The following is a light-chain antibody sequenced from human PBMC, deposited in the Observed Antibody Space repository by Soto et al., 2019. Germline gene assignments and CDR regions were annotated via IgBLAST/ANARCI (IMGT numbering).Light chain of an antibody. CDR3: QPYNNWPLT. J-gene: IGKJ4*01. Sequence: EVLMSRSPATLSVSLGEVATLSCRASQGIGDTLAWYQHKPGQTPRLLIYDTSTRATGVPTRFSGSRSGAEFTLTINSLQSEDFAVYYCQPYNNWPLTFGGGTKVDIK. CDR1: QGIGDT. V-gene: IGKV3-15*01. CDR2: DTS.